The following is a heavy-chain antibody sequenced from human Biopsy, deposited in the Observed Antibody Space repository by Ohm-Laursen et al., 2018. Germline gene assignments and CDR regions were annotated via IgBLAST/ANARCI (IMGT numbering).Heavy chain of an antibody. J-gene: IGHJ6*02. V-gene: IGHV2-70*11. Sequence: PTQTITLTCSFSGFSLSARGMCVSWIRQAPGTALEWLARVDWDDYKDYSASLQTKLSISKDTSNDQVVLTVNNVDPADTATYYCARTPILIVSAGLVYRHRRHLQGMDVWGQGIAVTVS. CDR2: VDWDDYK. CDR3: ARTPILIVSAGLVYRHRRHLQGMDV. D-gene: IGHD6-13*01. CDR1: GFSLSARGMC.